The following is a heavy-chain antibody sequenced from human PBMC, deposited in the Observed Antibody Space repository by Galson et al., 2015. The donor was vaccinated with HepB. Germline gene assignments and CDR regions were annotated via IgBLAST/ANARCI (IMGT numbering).Heavy chain of an antibody. D-gene: IGHD1-26*01. J-gene: IGHJ4*02. CDR3: ARDAYRRSSRVGATAPFDY. V-gene: IGHV1-46*01. Sequence: SVKVSCKASGYTFTSYYMHWVRQAPGQGLEWMGIINPSGGSTSYAQKFQGRVTMTRDTSTSTVYMELSSLRSEDTAVYYCARDAYRRSSRVGATAPFDYWGQGTLVTVSS. CDR1: GYTFTSYY. CDR2: INPSGGST.